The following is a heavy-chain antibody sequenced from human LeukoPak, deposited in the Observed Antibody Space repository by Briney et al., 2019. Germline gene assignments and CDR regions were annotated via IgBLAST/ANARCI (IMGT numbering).Heavy chain of an antibody. CDR1: GYSFTSYW. CDR3: ARAPSRGYSYGYFDY. D-gene: IGHD5-18*01. CDR2: IYPGDSDT. J-gene: IGHJ4*02. Sequence: GESLQISCKGSGYSFTSYWIGWVRQMPGKGLEWMGIIYPGDSDTRYSPSFQGQVTISADKSTSTAYLQWSSLKASDTAMYYCARAPSRGYSYGYFDYWGQGTLVTVSS. V-gene: IGHV5-51*01.